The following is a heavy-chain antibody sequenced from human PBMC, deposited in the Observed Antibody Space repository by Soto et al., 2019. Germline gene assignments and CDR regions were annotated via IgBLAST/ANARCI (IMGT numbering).Heavy chain of an antibody. CDR3: GKNPNGVDS. CDR1: GLTFSRHA. Sequence: EVQLLEYGGGLVQPGGSLRLSCAASGLTFSRHAMAWVRQAPGKGLEWLSSMSEISSSTYYADSLKGRFTISKDNSKNKLYLQMNRLREEYTAVYYCGKNPNGVDSWGQGTLVTVSS. CDR2: MSEISSST. J-gene: IGHJ5*01. V-gene: IGHV3-23*01.